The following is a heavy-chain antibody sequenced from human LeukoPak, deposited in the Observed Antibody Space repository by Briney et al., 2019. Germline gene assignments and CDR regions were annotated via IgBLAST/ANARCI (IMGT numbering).Heavy chain of an antibody. CDR1: GFTFRNYG. Sequence: PGGSLRLSCAASGFTFRNYGMHWVRQVPGKGLEWVAVIWYDGSNKYYADSVKGRFTISRDNSKNTLYLQINSLRAEDTAVYYCATARDSNSNRGLYMDLWGKGTTVTVSS. CDR2: IWYDGSNK. V-gene: IGHV3-33*01. J-gene: IGHJ6*03. CDR3: ATARDSNSNRGLYMDL. D-gene: IGHD4-11*01.